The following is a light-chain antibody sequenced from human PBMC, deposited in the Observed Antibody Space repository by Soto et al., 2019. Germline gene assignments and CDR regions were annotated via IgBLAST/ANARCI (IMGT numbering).Light chain of an antibody. CDR1: QSVSSY. V-gene: IGKV3-11*01. Sequence: EILLTQSPGTLSLSPGERATLSCRASQSVSSYLAWYQQKPGQAPRLLIYDASNRATGIPARFSGSGSGTDFTLTISSLEPEDSAVYYCQQRHMWPITFGQGTRLEI. J-gene: IGKJ5*01. CDR2: DAS. CDR3: QQRHMWPIT.